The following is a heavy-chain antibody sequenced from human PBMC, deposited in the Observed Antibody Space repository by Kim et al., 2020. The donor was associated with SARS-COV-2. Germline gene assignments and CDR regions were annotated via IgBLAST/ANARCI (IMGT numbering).Heavy chain of an antibody. J-gene: IGHJ3*02. CDR2: IYYNGNT. CDR1: GGSIRSGGYY. V-gene: IGHV4-31*03. D-gene: IGHD2-8*01. Sequence: SETLSLTCSVSGGSIRSGGYYWTWIRQHPGKGLEWIGYIYYNGNTYYNPSLRSRLTLSVDTSKNQFSLRLNSVTAADTAVYYCARSMDPNAFDIWGQGTMVTVSS. CDR3: ARSMDPNAFDI.